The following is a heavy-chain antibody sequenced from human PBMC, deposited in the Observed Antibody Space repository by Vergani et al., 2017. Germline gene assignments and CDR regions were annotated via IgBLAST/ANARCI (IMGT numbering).Heavy chain of an antibody. Sequence: QVQLQESGPGLVKPSQTLSLTCTVSGGSINSHNYYWSWLRQPAGKGLEWIGRIHTSGSTNYNPSLKSRVTMSEDTSKNQFSLNLTSVTAADTAVYFCARGSCLGGSCYKPLVDHWGQGILVTVSS. V-gene: IGHV4-61*02. CDR3: ARGSCLGGSCYKPLVDH. D-gene: IGHD2-15*01. J-gene: IGHJ4*02. CDR1: GGSINSHNYY. CDR2: IHTSGST.